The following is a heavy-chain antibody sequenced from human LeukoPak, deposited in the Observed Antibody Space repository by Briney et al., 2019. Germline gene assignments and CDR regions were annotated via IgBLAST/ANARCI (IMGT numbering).Heavy chain of an antibody. CDR1: GFTFSSYS. D-gene: IGHD3-10*01. CDR3: ARGDRITMVRGVIIGPSTYYYMDV. V-gene: IGHV3-21*01. J-gene: IGHJ6*03. CDR2: ISSSSSYI. Sequence: GGSLRLSCAASGFTFSSYSMNWVRQAPGKGLEWVSSISSSSSYIYYADSVKGRFTISRDNAKNSLYLQMNSLRAEDTAVYYCARGDRITMVRGVIIGPSTYYYMDVWGKGTTVTISS.